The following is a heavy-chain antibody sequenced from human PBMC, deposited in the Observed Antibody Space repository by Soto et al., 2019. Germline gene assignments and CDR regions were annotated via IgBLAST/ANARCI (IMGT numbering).Heavy chain of an antibody. V-gene: IGHV3-7*01. D-gene: IGHD6-19*01. CDR2: IKQDGSEK. CDR1: GFTFSSYW. CDR3: AREAVAGIAEYFDY. J-gene: IGHJ4*02. Sequence: GGSLRLSCAASGFTFSSYWMSWVRQAPGKGLEWVANIKQDGSEKYYVDSVKGRFTISRDNAKNSLYLQMNSLRAEDTAVYYCAREAVAGIAEYFDYWGQGTLVTVSS.